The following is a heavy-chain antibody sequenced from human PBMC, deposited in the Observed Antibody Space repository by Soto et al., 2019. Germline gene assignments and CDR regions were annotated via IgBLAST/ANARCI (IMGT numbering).Heavy chain of an antibody. D-gene: IGHD3-10*01. V-gene: IGHV3-23*01. CDR3: AKEGRTRGGGYCDF. J-gene: IGHJ4*02. Sequence: EVQLLESGGGLVQPGGSLRLSCAASGFTFSSYAMSWVRQAPGKGLAWVSAISGGGGSTYYADSVKGRFTISRDNYKTTLYLQMNSLRAEDTAVYYCAKEGRTRGGGYCDFWGQGTLVTVSS. CDR1: GFTFSSYA. CDR2: ISGGGGST.